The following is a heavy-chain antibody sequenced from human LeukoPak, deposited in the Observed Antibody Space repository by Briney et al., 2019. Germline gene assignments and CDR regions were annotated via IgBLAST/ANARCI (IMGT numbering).Heavy chain of an antibody. CDR3: ARDLKWNYLWFDP. V-gene: IGHV1-2*02. CDR2: INPNSGGT. CDR1: GYTFTGYY. J-gene: IGHJ5*02. D-gene: IGHD1-7*01. Sequence: GASVKVSCKASGYTFTGYYMHWVRQAPGQGLEGMGWINPNSGGTNYAQKFQGRVTMTRDTSISTAYMELSRLRSDDTAVYYCARDLKWNYLWFDPWGQGTLVTVSS.